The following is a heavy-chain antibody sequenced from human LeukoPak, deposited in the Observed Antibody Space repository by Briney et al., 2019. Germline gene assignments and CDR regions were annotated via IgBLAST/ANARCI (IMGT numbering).Heavy chain of an antibody. J-gene: IGHJ4*02. V-gene: IGHV3-33*01. CDR2: IWYDGSNK. CDR1: GFTFSSYG. Sequence: PGGSLTLSCAASGFTFSSYGMHWVRQAPGRGLEWVAVIWYDGSNKYCADSVKGLFTISRDNYKNTLYAQENSLRPEDTAVYYCARDVGRGSYLDHWGQGTLVTVSS. D-gene: IGHD1-26*01. CDR3: ARDVGRGSYLDH.